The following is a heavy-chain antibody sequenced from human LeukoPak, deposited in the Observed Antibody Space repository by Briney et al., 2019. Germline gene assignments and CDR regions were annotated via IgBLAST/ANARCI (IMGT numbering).Heavy chain of an antibody. CDR3: ASTGGVAATISYIYWFDP. V-gene: IGHV1-2*02. CDR1: GYTFSGYY. D-gene: IGHD2-15*01. CDR2: INPNSGGT. J-gene: IGHJ5*02. Sequence: EASVKVSCKASGYTFSGYYIHWVRQAPGQGLEWMGWINPNSGGTNYAQKFQGRVTMTRDTSISTAYMELSRLRSDDTAVYYCASTGGVAATISYIYWFDPWGQGTLVTVSS.